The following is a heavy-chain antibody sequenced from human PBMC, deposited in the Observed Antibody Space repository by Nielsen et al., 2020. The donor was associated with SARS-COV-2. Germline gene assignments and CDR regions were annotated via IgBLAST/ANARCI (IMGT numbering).Heavy chain of an antibody. J-gene: IGHJ4*02. Sequence: GESLKISCAASGFTFSSYAMSWVRQAPGKGLEWASAISGSGGSTYYADSVKGRFTISRDNSKNTLYLQMNSLRAEDTAVYYCAKDQREMATKFPQYYFDYWGQGTLVTVSS. CDR1: GFTFSSYA. D-gene: IGHD5-24*01. CDR2: ISGSGGST. V-gene: IGHV3-23*01. CDR3: AKDQREMATKFPQYYFDY.